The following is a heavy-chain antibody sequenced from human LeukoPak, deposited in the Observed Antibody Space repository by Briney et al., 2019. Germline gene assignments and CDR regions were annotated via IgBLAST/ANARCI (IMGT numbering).Heavy chain of an antibody. D-gene: IGHD3-9*01. CDR2: ISSSSSYI. V-gene: IGHV3-21*01. J-gene: IGHJ4*02. CDR3: ARMYYDILTGYWIFDY. CDR1: GFTFSSYS. Sequence: RGSLRLSCAASGFTFSSYSMNWVRQAPGKGLEWVSSISSSSSYIYYADSVKGRFTISRDNAKNSLYLQMNSLRAEDTAVYYCARMYYDILTGYWIFDYWGQGTLVTVSS.